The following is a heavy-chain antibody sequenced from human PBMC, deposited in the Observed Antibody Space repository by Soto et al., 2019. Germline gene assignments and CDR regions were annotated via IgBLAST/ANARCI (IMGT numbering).Heavy chain of an antibody. CDR2: ISAYNGNT. CDR3: ARDRASTASCSFYY. Sequence: QVQLVQSGTEVKKPGASVKVSCKASGYTFTSYGISWVRQAPGQGLEWMGWISAYNGNTNYAQKLQGRVTMTTDTTTSTSYMEVRSLICDDTAVYYGARDRASTASCSFYYWGQGTLVTVSS. V-gene: IGHV1-18*01. CDR1: GYTFTSYG. J-gene: IGHJ4*02. D-gene: IGHD3-10*01.